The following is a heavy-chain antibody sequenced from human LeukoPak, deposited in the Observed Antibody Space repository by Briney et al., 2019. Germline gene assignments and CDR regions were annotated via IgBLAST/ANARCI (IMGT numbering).Heavy chain of an antibody. D-gene: IGHD2-15*01. Sequence: GGSLRLSCAASGFTFSNYAMHWVRQAPGKGLEWVANIKRDGSEQYYVDSVKGRFIISRDNAKNSVSLQMSSLRAEDTAVYYCGGGPGYWGQGTLVTVSS. CDR3: GGGPGY. J-gene: IGHJ4*02. CDR2: IKRDGSEQ. V-gene: IGHV3-7*01. CDR1: GFTFSNYA.